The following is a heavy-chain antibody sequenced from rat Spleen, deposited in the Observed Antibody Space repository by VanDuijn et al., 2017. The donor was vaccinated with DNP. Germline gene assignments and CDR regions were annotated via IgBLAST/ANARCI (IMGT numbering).Heavy chain of an antibody. Sequence: EVQLAESGGGLVQPGGSLRLSCTTSGFTFSDYAMAWVRQAPKKGLEWVTTISFDGGNTFYRDSVKGRFTFSRDNAKSTLYLQMNSLRSEDTATYYCARSTTGIKGFYFDYWGQGVMVTVSS. CDR3: ARSTTGIKGFYFDY. J-gene: IGHJ2*01. D-gene: IGHD1-9*01. CDR2: ISFDGGNT. CDR1: GFTFSDYA. V-gene: IGHV5-17*01.